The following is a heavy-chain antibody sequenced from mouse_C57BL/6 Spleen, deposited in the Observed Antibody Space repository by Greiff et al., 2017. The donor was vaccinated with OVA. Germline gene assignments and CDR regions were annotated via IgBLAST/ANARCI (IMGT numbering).Heavy chain of an antibody. Sequence: VQLQQSGPELVKPGASVKLSCKASGYTFTSYDINWVKQRPGPGLEWIGWISPRDGSTRYTEQFKGKATLPVDTSSSTAYIELYSLTSEDSAVYFCARNGVTTVVASFDYWGQGTTLTVSS. V-gene: IGHV1-85*01. CDR3: ARNGVTTVVASFDY. D-gene: IGHD1-1*01. CDR2: ISPRDGST. J-gene: IGHJ2*01. CDR1: GYTFTSYD.